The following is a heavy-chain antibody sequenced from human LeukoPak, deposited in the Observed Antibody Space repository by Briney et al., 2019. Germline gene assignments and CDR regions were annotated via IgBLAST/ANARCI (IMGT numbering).Heavy chain of an antibody. V-gene: IGHV3-66*01. CDR2: IYNGGST. J-gene: IGHJ4*02. D-gene: IGHD5-24*01. CDR1: GFTVSSNF. Sequence: GGSLRLSCAASGFTVSSNFLSWDRQAPGKGLEWVSVIYNGGSTYYADSVKGRFTISRDNSKNTLYLQMNSLRAEDTAVYYCARGPRGNSWGQGTLVTVSS. CDR3: ARGPRGNS.